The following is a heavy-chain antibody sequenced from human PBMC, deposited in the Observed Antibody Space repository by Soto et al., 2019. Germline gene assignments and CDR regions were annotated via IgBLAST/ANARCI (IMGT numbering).Heavy chain of an antibody. V-gene: IGHV4-59*01. Sequence: QVQLQESGPGLVKPSETLSLTCTVSGGSISSYYWSWIRQPPGKGLEWIGYIYYSGSTNYNPSLKGRVPISVDPSKTQFSRKVSPVTAADTAVYCWAGGGDGDVDYWGQGTLVTVSS. CDR3: AGGGDGDVDY. J-gene: IGHJ4*02. CDR2: IYYSGST. D-gene: IGHD4-17*01. CDR1: GGSISSYY.